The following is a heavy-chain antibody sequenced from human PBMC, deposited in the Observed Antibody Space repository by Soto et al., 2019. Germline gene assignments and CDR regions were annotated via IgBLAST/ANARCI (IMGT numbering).Heavy chain of an antibody. V-gene: IGHV4-39*02. CDR2: IYFTGTS. CDR1: GGSLSSGSFF. CDR3: VRREAVAGSQFDF. J-gene: IGHJ4*02. D-gene: IGHD6-19*01. Sequence: SETLSLTCTVPGGSLSSGSFFWGWIRQPPGKGLEWIGHIYFTGTSSYSPSLKSRVTMFVDTSKNNFSLRLTSVTAADTAVYYCVRREAVAGSQFDFWGQGTLVTVSS.